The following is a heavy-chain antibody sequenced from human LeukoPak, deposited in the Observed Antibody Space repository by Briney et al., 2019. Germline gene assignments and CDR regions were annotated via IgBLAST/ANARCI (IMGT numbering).Heavy chain of an antibody. V-gene: IGHV4-30-2*01. J-gene: IGHJ5*02. CDR2: IYHSGST. CDR1: GFTFDDYA. CDR3: ARGFGGSYSSSWYEA. D-gene: IGHD6-13*01. Sequence: LRLSCAASGFTFDDYAMHWVRQAPGKGLEWIGYIYHSGSTYYNPSLKSRVTISVDRSKNQFSLKLSSVTAADTAVYYCARGFGGSYSSSWYEAWGQGTLVTVSS.